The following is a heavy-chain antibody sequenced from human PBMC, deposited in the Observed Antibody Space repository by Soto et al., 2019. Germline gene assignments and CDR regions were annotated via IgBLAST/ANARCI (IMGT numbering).Heavy chain of an antibody. CDR1: GFSFGDYE. CDR2: ISTTAGTI. Sequence: GGSLRLSCAASGFSFGDYEMNWVRQAPGKGLEWVSYISTTAGTIYYADSVRGRFTISRDNTKNSLYLQMNSLRAEDTAVYYCARFCSSTSCYRQFDYWGQGTLVTVSS. CDR3: ARFCSSTSCYRQFDY. D-gene: IGHD2-2*02. J-gene: IGHJ4*02. V-gene: IGHV3-48*03.